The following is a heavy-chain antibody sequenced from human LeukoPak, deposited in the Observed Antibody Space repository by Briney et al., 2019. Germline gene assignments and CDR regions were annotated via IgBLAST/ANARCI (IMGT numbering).Heavy chain of an antibody. CDR2: IYSGGST. D-gene: IGHD2-2*01. CDR3: AKKASPLGLVVVPAADLGTTHFDY. V-gene: IGHV3-66*01. CDR1: GFTVSSNY. J-gene: IGHJ4*02. Sequence: PGGSLRLSCAASGFTVSSNYMSWVRQAPGKGLEWVSVIYSGGSTYYADSVKGRFTISRDNSKNTLYLQMNSLRAEDTAVYYCAKKASPLGLVVVPAADLGTTHFDYWGQGTLVTVSS.